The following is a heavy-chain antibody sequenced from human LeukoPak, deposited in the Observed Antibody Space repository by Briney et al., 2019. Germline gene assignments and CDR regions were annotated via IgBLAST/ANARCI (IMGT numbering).Heavy chain of an antibody. J-gene: IGHJ5*02. CDR3: ARDLDALILTGRDNWFDP. Sequence: GGSLRLSCAASGFTFSSYGMNWVRQAPGKGLEWVSYISGSSNTIYYADSVKGRFTISRDNAKNSLYLQMNSLRAEDTAVYYCARDLDALILTGRDNWFDPWGQGTLVTVSS. CDR2: ISGSSNTI. CDR1: GFTFSSYG. V-gene: IGHV3-48*04. D-gene: IGHD1-14*01.